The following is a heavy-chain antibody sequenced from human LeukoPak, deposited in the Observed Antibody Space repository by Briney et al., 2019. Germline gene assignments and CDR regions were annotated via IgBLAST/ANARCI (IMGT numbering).Heavy chain of an antibody. CDR2: ISAYNGNT. D-gene: IGHD2-21*01. CDR3: ARAAEDIVVVIATSGEYFDY. Sequence: VASVKVSCKASGYTFTSYGISWVRRSPGQGLEWMGWISAYNGNTNYAQKLQGRVTMTTDTSTSTAYMELRSLRSDDTAVYYCARAAEDIVVVIATSGEYFDYWGQGTLVTVSS. V-gene: IGHV1-18*01. CDR1: GYTFTSYG. J-gene: IGHJ4*02.